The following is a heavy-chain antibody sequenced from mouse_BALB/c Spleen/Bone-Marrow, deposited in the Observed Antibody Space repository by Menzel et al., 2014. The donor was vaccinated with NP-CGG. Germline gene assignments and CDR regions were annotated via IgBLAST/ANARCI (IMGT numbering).Heavy chain of an antibody. CDR2: ISSGGSYT. CDR1: GFTFSSYG. V-gene: IGHV5-6*02. CDR3: ARQTYYDYDGYFGY. Sequence: DVKLVESGGHLVKPGGSLKLSCAASGFTFSSYGMSWVRQTPDKRLEWVATISSGGSYTYYPDSVKGRFTISRDNAKNTLYLQMSSLKSEDTAMYYCARQTYYDYDGYFGYWGQGATLTVSS. J-gene: IGHJ2*01. D-gene: IGHD2-4*01.